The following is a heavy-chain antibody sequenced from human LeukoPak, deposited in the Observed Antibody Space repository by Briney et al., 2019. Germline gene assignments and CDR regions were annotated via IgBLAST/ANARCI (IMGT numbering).Heavy chain of an antibody. CDR3: ATYFYGEYGSYYFDY. CDR1: GAFITNSHW. J-gene: IGHJ4*02. V-gene: IGHV4-4*02. Sequence: PSETLSLTCAVSGAFITNSHWWSWARQPPGKGLEWIGEIYHSGTTNYNPSLQGRVTMSVDKSKNQFSLKLSSVTAADTAVYYRATYFYGEYGSYYFDYWGQGTLVTVSS. CDR2: IYHSGTT. D-gene: IGHD4-17*01.